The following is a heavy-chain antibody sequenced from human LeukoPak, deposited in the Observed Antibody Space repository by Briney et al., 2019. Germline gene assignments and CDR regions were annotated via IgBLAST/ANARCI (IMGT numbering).Heavy chain of an antibody. V-gene: IGHV5-51*01. Sequence: GESLKISCKGSGYSFTSYWIGWVRQMPGKGLEWTGIIYPGDSDTRYSPSFQGQVTISADKSISTAYLQWSSLKASDTAMYYCARPVARIKIAARVLGAFDIWGQGTMVTVSS. J-gene: IGHJ3*02. CDR3: ARPVARIKIAARVLGAFDI. D-gene: IGHD6-6*01. CDR1: GYSFTSYW. CDR2: IYPGDSDT.